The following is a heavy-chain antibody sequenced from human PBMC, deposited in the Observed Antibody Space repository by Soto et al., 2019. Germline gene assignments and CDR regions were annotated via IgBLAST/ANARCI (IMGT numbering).Heavy chain of an antibody. CDR3: ARDLMGAVGRYFYYGLDV. V-gene: IGHV1-2*02. CDR1: GYIFSGQY. Sequence: QLQLVQSGAEVKKPGASVKVSCKASGYIFSGQYMHWVRQAAGQGLQWMGWINPNSGDRNYVQKCQGRVTMTRDTSISTVYMELSSLRSDDTAVYYCARDLMGAVGRYFYYGLDVWGQGTTVIAS. D-gene: IGHD1-26*01. J-gene: IGHJ6*02. CDR2: INPNSGDR.